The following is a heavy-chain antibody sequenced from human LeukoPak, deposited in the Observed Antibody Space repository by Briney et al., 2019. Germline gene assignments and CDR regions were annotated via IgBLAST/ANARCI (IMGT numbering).Heavy chain of an antibody. CDR1: GYTFTGYY. CDR2: INPNSGGT. D-gene: IGHD3-10*01. V-gene: IGHV1-2*02. CDR3: ARDRLGGYYYGSGSYYGY. J-gene: IGHJ4*02. Sequence: ASVKVSCKASGYTFTGYYMHWVRQAPGQGLEWMGWINPNSGGTNYAQKFQGRVTMTRDTSISTAYMELSRLRSDDTAVYYCARDRLGGYYYGSGSYYGYWGQGTLVTVSS.